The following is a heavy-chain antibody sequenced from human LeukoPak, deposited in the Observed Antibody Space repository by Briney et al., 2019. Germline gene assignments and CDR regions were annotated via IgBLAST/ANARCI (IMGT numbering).Heavy chain of an antibody. CDR1: GGSISSYS. J-gene: IGHJ4*02. Sequence: SETLSLTCTVSGGSISSYSWSWIRQPPGKGLEWIGYIYSSGRTNHNPSLKSRVTMSVDTSKNQFSLKLSSVTAADTAVYYCASGGIAAAGRGAAYYFDYWGQGTLVTVSS. CDR3: ASGGIAAAGRGAAYYFDY. V-gene: IGHV4-59*12. CDR2: IYSSGRT. D-gene: IGHD6-13*01.